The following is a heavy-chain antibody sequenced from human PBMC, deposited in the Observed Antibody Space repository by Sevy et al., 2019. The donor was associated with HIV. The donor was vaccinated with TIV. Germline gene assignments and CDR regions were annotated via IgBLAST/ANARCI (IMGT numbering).Heavy chain of an antibody. J-gene: IGHJ3*01. CDR3: AKPIAIGPPVEGDAFDL. CDR1: GFTFSNYA. D-gene: IGHD2-2*02. V-gene: IGHV3-23*01. Sequence: GGSLRLSCAASGFTFSNYAMSWVRQAPGKGLEWVSNISGGDGSTYYADSVKGRFTISRDNSKNTLYLQMNSLRAEETAVYYCAKPIAIGPPVEGDAFDLWGQGTMVTVSS. CDR2: ISGGDGST.